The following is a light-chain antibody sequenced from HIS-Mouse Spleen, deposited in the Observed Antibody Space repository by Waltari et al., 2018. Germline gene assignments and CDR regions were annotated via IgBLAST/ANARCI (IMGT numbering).Light chain of an antibody. V-gene: IGKV4-1*01. CDR3: QQYYSTPPA. J-gene: IGKJ4*01. Sequence: DIVMTQSPDSPAVSLVERATINCKSSQSVLYSSNNKNYLAWYPQKTGQPPKLLIYWASTRESGVPDRFSGSGSGTDFTLTNSSLQAEDVAVYYCQQYYSTPPAFGGGTKVEIK. CDR2: WAS. CDR1: QSVLYSSNNKNY.